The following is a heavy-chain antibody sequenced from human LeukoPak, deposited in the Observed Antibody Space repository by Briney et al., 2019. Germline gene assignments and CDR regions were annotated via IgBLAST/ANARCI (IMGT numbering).Heavy chain of an antibody. Sequence: GGSLRLSCAASGFTFSSYATSWVRQAPGKGLEWVSAISGSGGSTYYADSVKGRFTISRDNSKNTLYLQMNSLRAEDTAVYYCAKDLDFSVYDILTGYYIPTLGAFDIWGQGTMVTVSS. CDR2: ISGSGGST. J-gene: IGHJ3*02. CDR1: GFTFSSYA. V-gene: IGHV3-23*01. CDR3: AKDLDFSVYDILTGYYIPTLGAFDI. D-gene: IGHD3-9*01.